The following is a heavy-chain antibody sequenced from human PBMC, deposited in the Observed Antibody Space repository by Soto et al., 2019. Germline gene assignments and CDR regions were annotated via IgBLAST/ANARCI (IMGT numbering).Heavy chain of an antibody. D-gene: IGHD1-26*01. Sequence: SETLSLTCAVYGGSFSGYYWSWIRQPPGKGLEWIGEINHSGSTNYNPSLKSRVTISVDTSKNQFPLKLNSVTAADTAVYYCARAPYSGSYYGRFDPWGQGTLVTVSS. J-gene: IGHJ5*02. CDR3: ARAPYSGSYYGRFDP. V-gene: IGHV4-34*01. CDR1: GGSFSGYY. CDR2: INHSGST.